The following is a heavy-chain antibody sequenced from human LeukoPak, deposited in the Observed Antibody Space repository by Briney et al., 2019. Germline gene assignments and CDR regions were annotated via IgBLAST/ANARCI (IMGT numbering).Heavy chain of an antibody. D-gene: IGHD7-27*01. CDR3: ARGLSWMEKLGVDY. CDR2: IYYSGST. Sequence: SETLSLTCTVSGGSISSSSSFWGWIRQPPGKGLEWIGSIYYSGSTYYNPSLKSRVTISVDTSKNQFSLKLSSVTATDTAVYYCARGLSWMEKLGVDYWGQGTLVTVSS. CDR1: GGSISSSSSF. J-gene: IGHJ4*02. V-gene: IGHV4-39*01.